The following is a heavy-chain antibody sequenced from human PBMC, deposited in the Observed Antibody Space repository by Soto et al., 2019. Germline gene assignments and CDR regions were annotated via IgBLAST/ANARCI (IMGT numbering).Heavy chain of an antibody. CDR3: XXXXXXXXXXXYFMDV. Sequence: EVQLAESGGGLVKPGGSLRLSCAASGFTFSSYSINWVRQAPGKGLEWVSSISSTGGSIYYADSVKGRFTISRDNAKXXXXXXXXXXXXXXXXXXXXXXXXXXXXXXXYFMDVWGKGTAVTVSS. V-gene: IGHV3-21*02. J-gene: IGHJ6*03. CDR2: ISSTGGSI. CDR1: GFTFSSYS.